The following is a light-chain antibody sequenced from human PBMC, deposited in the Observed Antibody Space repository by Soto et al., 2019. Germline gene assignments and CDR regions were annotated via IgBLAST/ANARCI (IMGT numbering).Light chain of an antibody. CDR2: EVS. CDR1: SSEVGSYNF. V-gene: IGLV2-23*02. Sequence: QSVVTQPASLSWAPGQSITISFTRNSSEVGSYNFVSWYQQHPCKVPKVMIYEVSKRLSGVSDRFSGSKSCNTASLTISGLQAEDEADYYCCADAGRSTYVFGTGTKVTVL. CDR3: CADAGRSTYV. J-gene: IGLJ1*01.